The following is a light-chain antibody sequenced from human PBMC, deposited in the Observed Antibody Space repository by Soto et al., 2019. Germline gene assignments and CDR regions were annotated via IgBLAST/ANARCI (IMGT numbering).Light chain of an antibody. CDR3: CSYAGSPWV. Sequence: QSALTQPASVSGSPGQSITISCTGTINDVGTYNLVSWYQQLPGKAPKLMIYEANKRPSGVSNRFSGYKSGNTASLTISGLQAEDEADYYCCSYAGSPWVFGGGTKLTVL. V-gene: IGLV2-23*01. CDR1: INDVGTYNL. J-gene: IGLJ3*02. CDR2: EAN.